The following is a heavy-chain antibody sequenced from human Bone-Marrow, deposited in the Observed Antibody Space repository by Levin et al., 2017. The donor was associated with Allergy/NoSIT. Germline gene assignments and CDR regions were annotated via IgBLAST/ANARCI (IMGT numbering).Heavy chain of an antibody. J-gene: IGHJ4*02. D-gene: IGHD2-21*01. V-gene: IGHV3-23*01. Sequence: GGSLRLSCAASGFTFDGYAMTWVRQAPGKGLEWVSAVSSSGDYTYYVESLKGRFTISRDNSKNIVFLQMNSLRAEDTAVYYCATAVRGIPFDYWGQGTLVTVSS. CDR1: GFTFDGYA. CDR2: VSSSGDYT. CDR3: ATAVRGIPFDY.